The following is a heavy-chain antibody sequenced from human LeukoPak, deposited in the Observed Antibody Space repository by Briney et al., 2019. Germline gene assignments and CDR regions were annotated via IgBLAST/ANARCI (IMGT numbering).Heavy chain of an antibody. Sequence: PGGSLRLSCAASGFTFGSYWMHWVRQAPGKGLVWVSRINTDGGDTIYADSVKGRFTISRDNAKNTLFLQMNSLRAEETAVYYCARDEKIVGASGQDYWGQGTLVTVSS. J-gene: IGHJ4*02. D-gene: IGHD1-26*01. CDR2: INTDGGDT. V-gene: IGHV3-74*01. CDR3: ARDEKIVGASGQDY. CDR1: GFTFGSYW.